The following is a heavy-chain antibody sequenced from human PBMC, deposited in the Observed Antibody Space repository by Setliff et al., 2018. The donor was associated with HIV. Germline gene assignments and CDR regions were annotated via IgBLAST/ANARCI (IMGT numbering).Heavy chain of an antibody. V-gene: IGHV4-34*01. D-gene: IGHD2-15*01. CDR2: INHSGST. J-gene: IGHJ6*03. CDR1: GGSFSGYY. CDR3: ARRSGASYYSEFYYYMDV. Sequence: SETLSLTCAVYGGSFSGYYWSWIRQSPGKELEWIGGINHSGSTNYNPSLKSRVAISVDTSKNQFSLKVTSVTAADTALYYCARRSGASYYSEFYYYMDVWGKGTTVTVSS.